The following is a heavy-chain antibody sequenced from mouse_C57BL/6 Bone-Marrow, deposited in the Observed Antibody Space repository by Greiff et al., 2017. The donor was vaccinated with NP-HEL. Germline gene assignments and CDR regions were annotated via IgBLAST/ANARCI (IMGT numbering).Heavy chain of an antibody. Sequence: VQVVESGPGLVAPSQSLSITCTVSGFSLTSYGVDWVRQSPGKGLEWLGVIWGVGSTNYNSALNSSMSISKDNSKSQVFLKMNSRQTDDTAMYYCAIYEYDGGDYWGQGTSVTVSS. D-gene: IGHD2-4*01. J-gene: IGHJ4*01. CDR3: AIYEYDGGDY. V-gene: IGHV2-6*01. CDR2: IWGVGST. CDR1: GFSLTSYG.